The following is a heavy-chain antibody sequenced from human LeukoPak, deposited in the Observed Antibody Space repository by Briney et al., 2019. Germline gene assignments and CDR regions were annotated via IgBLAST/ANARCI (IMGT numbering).Heavy chain of an antibody. D-gene: IGHD6-19*01. CDR2: INHNGNVN. J-gene: IGHJ5*02. V-gene: IGHV3-7*03. CDR1: GFTFSSYW. Sequence: GGSLRLSCADSGFTFSSYWMNWARQAPGKGLEWVASINHNGNVNYYVDSVKGRFTISRDNAKNSLYLQMSNLRAEDTAVYFCAREYSSGWSPNWFDPWGQGTLVTVSS. CDR3: AREYSSGWSPNWFDP.